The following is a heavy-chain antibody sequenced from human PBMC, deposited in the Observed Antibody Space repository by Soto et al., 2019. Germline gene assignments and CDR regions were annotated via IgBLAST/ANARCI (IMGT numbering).Heavy chain of an antibody. D-gene: IGHD6-13*01. Sequence: QLQLQESGPGLVKPSETLSLTCTVSGGSISSSSYYWGWIRQPPGKGLEWIGSIYYSGSTYYNPSLKSRVTIPVDTSKNQFSLKLSSVTAADTAVYYCARQGLRQQLATFDYWGQGTLVTVSS. CDR3: ARQGLRQQLATFDY. CDR1: GGSISSSSYY. V-gene: IGHV4-39*01. J-gene: IGHJ4*02. CDR2: IYYSGST.